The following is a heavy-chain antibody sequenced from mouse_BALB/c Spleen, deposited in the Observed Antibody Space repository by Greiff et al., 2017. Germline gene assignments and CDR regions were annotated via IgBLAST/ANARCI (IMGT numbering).Heavy chain of an antibody. Sequence: EVQGVESGGGLVKPGGSLKLSCAASGFTFSSYAMSWVRQTPEKRLEWVASISSGGSTYYPDSVKGRFTISRDNARNILYLQMSSLRSEDTAMYYCAREGDYDEYYAMDYWGQGTSVTVSS. J-gene: IGHJ4*01. CDR2: ISSGGST. D-gene: IGHD2-4*01. CDR3: AREGDYDEYYAMDY. V-gene: IGHV5-6-5*01. CDR1: GFTFSSYA.